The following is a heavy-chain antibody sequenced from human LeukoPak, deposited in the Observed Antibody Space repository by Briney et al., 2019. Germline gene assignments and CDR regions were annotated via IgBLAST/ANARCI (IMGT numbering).Heavy chain of an antibody. CDR3: ARHPDCSSTSCYPYFDC. V-gene: IGHV4-34*01. J-gene: IGHJ4*02. Sequence: SETLSLTCAVYGGSFSGYYWSWIRQPPGKGLEWIGEINHSGSTNYNPSLKSRVTISVDTSKNQFSLKLSSVTAADTALYYCARHPDCSSTSCYPYFDCWGQGTLVTVSS. CDR2: INHSGST. CDR1: GGSFSGYY. D-gene: IGHD2-2*01.